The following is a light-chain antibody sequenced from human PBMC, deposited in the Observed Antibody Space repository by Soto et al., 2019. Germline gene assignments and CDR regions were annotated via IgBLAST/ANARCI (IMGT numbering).Light chain of an antibody. V-gene: IGKV1-5*01. Sequence: DIPMTQSPSTLSASVGARVTITCRASQSISSWLAWYQQKPGKAPKLLIYDASSLESGVPSRFSGSGSGTEFTLTISSLQPDDFATYYCQQYNSYLFGGGTKVEIK. J-gene: IGKJ4*01. CDR2: DAS. CDR3: QQYNSYL. CDR1: QSISSW.